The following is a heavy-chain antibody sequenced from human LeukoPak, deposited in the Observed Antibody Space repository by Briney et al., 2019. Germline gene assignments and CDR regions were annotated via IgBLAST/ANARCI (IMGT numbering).Heavy chain of an antibody. J-gene: IGHJ4*02. CDR3: ARDLYRIVVVPHYFDY. D-gene: IGHD3-22*01. V-gene: IGHV3-53*01. CDR1: GFTVSSNY. Sequence: GGSLRLSCAASGFTVSSNYMSWVRQAPGKGLEWVSVIYSGGSTYYADSVKGRFTISRDNSKSTLYIQMNSLRAEDTAVYYCARDLYRIVVVPHYFDYWGQGTLATVSS. CDR2: IYSGGST.